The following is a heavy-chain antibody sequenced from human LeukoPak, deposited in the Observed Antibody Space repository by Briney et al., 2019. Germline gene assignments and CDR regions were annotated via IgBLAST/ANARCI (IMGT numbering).Heavy chain of an antibody. CDR1: GGSISSYY. V-gene: IGHV4-59*12. CDR3: ARGEYCSSTSCPFDY. Sequence: SETLSLTCTVSGGSISSYYWSWIRQPPGKGLEWIGYIYHSGSTYYNPSLKSRVTISVDRSKNQFSLKLSSVTAADTAVYYCARGEYCSSTSCPFDYWGQGTLVTVSS. J-gene: IGHJ4*02. CDR2: IYHSGST. D-gene: IGHD2-2*01.